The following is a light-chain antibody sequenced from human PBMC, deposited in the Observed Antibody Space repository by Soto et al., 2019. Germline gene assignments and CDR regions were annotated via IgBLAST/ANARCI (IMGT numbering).Light chain of an antibody. CDR2: VGAGGIVG. V-gene: IGLV9-49*01. J-gene: IGLJ2*01. Sequence: QLVLTQPPSASASLGASVTLTCTLSSGYSDYKVDWFQQRPGKGPRFVMRVGAGGIVGSKGDGIPDRFSVLGSDLNRYLTIKNIQEEDESDYHCGSEHGSGSNCVILFGGGTKLTVL. CDR1: SGYSDYK. CDR3: GSEHGSGSNCVIL.